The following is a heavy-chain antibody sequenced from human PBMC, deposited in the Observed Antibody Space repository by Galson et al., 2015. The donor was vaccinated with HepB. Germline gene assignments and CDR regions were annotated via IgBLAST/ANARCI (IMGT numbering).Heavy chain of an antibody. V-gene: IGHV1-69*13. D-gene: IGHD5-12*01. CDR3: ARDLRVVAGYGLRRRGEYYYGMDV. CDR1: GGTFSSSA. CDR2: IIPIIGTA. J-gene: IGHJ6*02. Sequence: SVKVSCKASGGTFSSSAISWVRQAPGQGPEWMGGIIPIIGTADYAQKFQDRVTITADESTSTAYLEVSSLRFNDTALYYCARDLRVVAGYGLRRRGEYYYGMDVWGQGTTVTVSS.